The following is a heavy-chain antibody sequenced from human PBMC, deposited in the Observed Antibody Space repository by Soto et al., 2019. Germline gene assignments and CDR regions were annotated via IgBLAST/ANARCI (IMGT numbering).Heavy chain of an antibody. CDR1: GGSISSGGYY. J-gene: IGHJ4*02. CDR3: ARDRWFGHFDS. Sequence: QVQLQESGPGLVKPSETLSLTCTVSGGSISSGGYYWSWIRQHPGKGLEWIGYIFYSGSTYYNPSLARRVTISAATSKNQFSLNLSSVTAADTVVYYCARDRWFGHFDSCGQGTLVTVSS. D-gene: IGHD3-10*01. V-gene: IGHV4-31*03. CDR2: IFYSGST.